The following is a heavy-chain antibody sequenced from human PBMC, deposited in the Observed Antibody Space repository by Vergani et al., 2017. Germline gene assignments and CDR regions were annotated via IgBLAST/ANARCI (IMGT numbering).Heavy chain of an antibody. CDR2: INHSGST. J-gene: IGHJ3*02. Sequence: QVQLQQWGAGLLKPSETLSLTCAVYGGSFSGYYWSWIRQPPGKGLEWIGEINHSGSTNYNPSLKSRVPISVDTSKNTLYLQMNSLRTEDTAVYYCARGGYSGSYYSAFDIWGKGTMVTVSS. V-gene: IGHV4-34*01. D-gene: IGHD1-26*01. CDR3: ARGGYSGSYYSAFDI. CDR1: GGSFSGYY.